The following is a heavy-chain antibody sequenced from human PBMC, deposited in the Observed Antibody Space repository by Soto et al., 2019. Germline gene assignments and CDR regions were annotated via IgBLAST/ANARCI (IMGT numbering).Heavy chain of an antibody. CDR2: IYYSGST. CDR3: ARSIFTYSGYDPYYYYYYGMDV. CDR1: GGSISSGGYY. Sequence: QVQLQESGPGLVKPSQTLSLTCTVSGGSISSGGYYWSWIRQHPGKGLEWIGYIYYSGSTYYNPSLKRRVTISVATSKNQFSLKLSSVTAADTAVYYCARSIFTYSGYDPYYYYYYGMDVWGQGTTVTVSS. D-gene: IGHD5-12*01. J-gene: IGHJ6*02. V-gene: IGHV4-31*03.